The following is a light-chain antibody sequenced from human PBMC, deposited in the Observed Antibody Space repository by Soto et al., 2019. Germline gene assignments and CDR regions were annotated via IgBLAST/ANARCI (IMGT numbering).Light chain of an antibody. CDR2: DTS. CDR1: QSVNSNY. V-gene: IGKV3-20*01. J-gene: IGKJ1*01. CDR3: QQYGSSPRT. Sequence: EIVLTQSPGTLSLSPGVRATLSCRASQSVNSNYLAWYQQKPGQAPRLLIYDTSSRATGIPHRFSGSGSGTDFTLTISRLEPEDFAVYYCQQYGSSPRTFGQGTKVEIK.